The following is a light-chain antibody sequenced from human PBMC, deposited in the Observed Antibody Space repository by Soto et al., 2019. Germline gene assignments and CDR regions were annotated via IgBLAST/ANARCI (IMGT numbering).Light chain of an antibody. CDR3: SSYSGVTTVV. J-gene: IGLJ3*02. CDR1: SSDVGGYNY. CDR2: DVT. Sequence: QSALTQPASVSGSPGQSITISCTGASSDVGGYNYVSWYQQHPGKAPKLMIYDVTNRPSGVSVRFSGSKSGNTASLTISWLQPEDEAHYYCSSYSGVTTVVFGGGTQLTVL. V-gene: IGLV2-14*01.